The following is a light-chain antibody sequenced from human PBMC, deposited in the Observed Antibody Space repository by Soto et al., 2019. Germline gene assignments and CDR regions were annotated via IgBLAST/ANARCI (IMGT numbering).Light chain of an antibody. V-gene: IGKV3-11*01. J-gene: IGKJ1*01. CDR1: QTVNSR. CDR2: HTS. Sequence: IVLTQSPATLSSSTGERATLSCRASQTVNSRLAWYQHKPGQAPRLLIYHTSNRATGIPARFSGSGSGTDFTLTISSLEPEDFAVYYCQQYGSSPQTFGQGTKVDIK. CDR3: QQYGSSPQT.